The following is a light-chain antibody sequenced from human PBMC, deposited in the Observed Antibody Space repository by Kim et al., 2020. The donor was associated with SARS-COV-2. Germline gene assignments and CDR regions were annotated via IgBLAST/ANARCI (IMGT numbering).Light chain of an antibody. CDR2: DVS. CDR3: SSYTSSSTYV. CDR1: SSDVGGYNY. Sequence: GQSITISCTGTSSDVGGYNYVSWYQQHPGKAPKVMIYDVSKRPSGVSNRFSGSKSGNTASLTISGLQAEDEADYYCSSYTSSSTYVFGTGTQLTVL. J-gene: IGLJ1*01. V-gene: IGLV2-14*04.